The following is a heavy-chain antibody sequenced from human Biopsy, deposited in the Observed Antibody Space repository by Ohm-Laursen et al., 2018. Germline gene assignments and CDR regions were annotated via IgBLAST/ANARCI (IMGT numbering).Heavy chain of an antibody. CDR3: GRGQTVAPGYYGMDV. V-gene: IGHV3-21*01. CDR2: ISSSGRFI. J-gene: IGHJ6*02. Sequence: SLRLSCAASGFTFSPYSMNWVRQAPGQGLEWVSSISSSGRFIYFADSVKGRFTISRDNARNSLYLQMNSLRAEDTAVYYCGRGQTVAPGYYGMDVWGQGTTVTVSS. CDR1: GFTFSPYS. D-gene: IGHD4-11*01.